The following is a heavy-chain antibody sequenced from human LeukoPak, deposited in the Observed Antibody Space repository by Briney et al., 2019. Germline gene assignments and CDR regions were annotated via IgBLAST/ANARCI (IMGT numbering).Heavy chain of an antibody. CDR3: ASSSYARDGHNWFDP. Sequence: SQTLSLTCAISGDSVSSNTAAWNWIRQSPSRGLEWLGRTYYRSKWHNDYAVSVKSRISINPDTSKNQFSLQLNSVTPEDTAVYYCASSSYARDGHNWFDPWGQGTLVTVSS. J-gene: IGHJ5*02. D-gene: IGHD5-24*01. CDR1: GDSVSSNTAA. CDR2: TYYRSKWHN. V-gene: IGHV6-1*01.